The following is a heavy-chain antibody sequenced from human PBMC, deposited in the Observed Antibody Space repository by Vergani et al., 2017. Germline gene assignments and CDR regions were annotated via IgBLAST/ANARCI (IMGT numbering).Heavy chain of an antibody. CDR3: ASGYKWNDGLYYFDY. V-gene: IGHV1-3*01. Sequence: QVQLVQSGAEVEKPGASVKLSCKASGYTFTNYPMHWVRQAPGQRLEWMGWVNPGNGNTKYSQKFQGRVTITRDTSATTAYMELSSLRSEDTAVYYCASGYKWNDGLYYFDYWGQATLVTVSS. J-gene: IGHJ4*02. D-gene: IGHD1-1*01. CDR1: GYTFTNYP. CDR2: VNPGNGNT.